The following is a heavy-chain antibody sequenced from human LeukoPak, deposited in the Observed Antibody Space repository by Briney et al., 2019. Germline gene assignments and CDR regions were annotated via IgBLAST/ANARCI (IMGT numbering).Heavy chain of an antibody. CDR2: IYYSGST. CDR3: ARVASIMVRGVYGMDV. D-gene: IGHD3-10*01. V-gene: IGHV4-59*12. Sequence: SETLSLTCTVSGGSISTNFWSWIRQPPGKGLAWIGYIYYSGSTNYNPSLKSRVTISVDTSKNQFSLKLSSVTAADTAVYYCARVASIMVRGVYGMDVWGQGTTVTVSS. CDR1: GGSISTNF. J-gene: IGHJ6*02.